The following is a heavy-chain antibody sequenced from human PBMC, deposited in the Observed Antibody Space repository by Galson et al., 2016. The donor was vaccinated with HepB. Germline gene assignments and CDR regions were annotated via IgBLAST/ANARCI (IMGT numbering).Heavy chain of an antibody. CDR1: GFTFSSYG. V-gene: IGHV3-33*01. D-gene: IGHD2-15*01. Sequence: SLRLSCAASGFTFSSYGMHWVRQAPGKGLEWVAVIWSDGSNKYYADSVKGRFTISRDNSKNTLYLQMNSLRAEDTAVYYCARRWELLVVAAKIWMPPDYWGQGTLVTVSS. CDR2: IWSDGSNK. CDR3: ARRWELLVVAAKIWMPPDY. J-gene: IGHJ4*02.